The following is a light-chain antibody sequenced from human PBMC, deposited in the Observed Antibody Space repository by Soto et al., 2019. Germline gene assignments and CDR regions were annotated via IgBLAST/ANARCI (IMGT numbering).Light chain of an antibody. J-gene: IGKJ1*01. Sequence: IVMTQSPATLSVSPGERATLSCTASQSVGTSLAWYQQKLGQAPRLLIYGASTRAPDVPARFSGSGSGKEFTLTISSLQSEDFAVYYWQQYNNWPPWTFGQGTKVEIK. CDR2: GAS. CDR1: QSVGTS. CDR3: QQYNNWPPWT. V-gene: IGKV3-15*01.